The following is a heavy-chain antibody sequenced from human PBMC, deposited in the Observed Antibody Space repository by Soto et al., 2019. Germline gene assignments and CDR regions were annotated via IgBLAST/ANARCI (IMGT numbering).Heavy chain of an antibody. CDR3: ATPLAGHFDY. CDR2: ITSDTKTI. CDR1: GFTFSVYS. V-gene: IGHV3-48*01. J-gene: IGHJ4*02. Sequence: EVQLVESGGDLVPRGGSLRLSCVASGFTFSVYSMNWVRQAPGKGLEWFSYITSDTKTIKYADSVKGRFTISRANAKNEVYRQMNSLRCEETAVYVCATPLAGHFDYWGQGPVVTVSS.